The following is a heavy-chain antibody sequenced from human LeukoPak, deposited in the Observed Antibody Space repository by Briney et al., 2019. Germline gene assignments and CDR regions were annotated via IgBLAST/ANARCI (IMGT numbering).Heavy chain of an antibody. J-gene: IGHJ5*02. D-gene: IGHD3-10*01. CDR3: AKDPTDYGSGSNWFDP. V-gene: IGHV3-9*01. CDR2: ITWNSDIK. Sequence: PGGSLRLSCAASGFSFGDYAMYWVRQAPGKGLEWVSGITWNSDIKAYADAVKGRFTVSRDNAKNSLYLQMNSLRAEDTAVYYCAKDPTDYGSGSNWFDPWGQGTLVTVSS. CDR1: GFSFGDYA.